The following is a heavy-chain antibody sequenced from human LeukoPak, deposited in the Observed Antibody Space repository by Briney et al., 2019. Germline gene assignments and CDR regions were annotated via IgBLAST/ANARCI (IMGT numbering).Heavy chain of an antibody. CDR2: ISHDGSNT. J-gene: IGHJ4*02. CDR3: AKVHCSGGRCYSGGYYFDF. V-gene: IGHV3-30*18. D-gene: IGHD2-15*01. Sequence: PRRSLRLSCVGSGLNFNNYGMHWVRQAPGKGLEWVALISHDGSNTFYSDSVKGRFTISRHYSKNTVYLQMNSLRGDDTAVYYCAKVHCSGGRCYSGGYYFDFWGQGTLVTVSS. CDR1: GLNFNNYG.